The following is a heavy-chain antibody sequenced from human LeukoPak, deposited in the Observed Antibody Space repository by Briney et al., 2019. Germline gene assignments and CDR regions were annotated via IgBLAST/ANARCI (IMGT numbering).Heavy chain of an antibody. CDR2: IYPGDSDT. J-gene: IGHJ3*02. V-gene: IGHV5-51*01. D-gene: IGHD4-11*01. Sequence: GESLKISCKGSGYRFTSYWIGWVRQMPGKGLEWMGSIYPGDSDTRYSPSFQGQVTISADKSISTAYLQWSSLKASDTAMYYCARGGTVTTKAFDIWGQGTMVTVSS. CDR1: GYRFTSYW. CDR3: ARGGTVTTKAFDI.